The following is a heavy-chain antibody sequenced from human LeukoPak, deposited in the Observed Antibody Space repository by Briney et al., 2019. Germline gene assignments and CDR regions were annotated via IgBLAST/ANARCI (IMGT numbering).Heavy chain of an antibody. CDR3: ARGRYSGSYSYFDY. D-gene: IGHD1-26*01. CDR2: IYYSGST. Sequence: PSETLSLTCIVSGGSISSSSYYWGWSRQPPGKGLEWIGSIYYSGSTYYTPSLKSRVTISVDTSKNQFSLKLSSVTAADTAVYYCARGRYSGSYSYFDYWGQGTLVTVSS. V-gene: IGHV4-39*07. J-gene: IGHJ4*02. CDR1: GGSISSSSYY.